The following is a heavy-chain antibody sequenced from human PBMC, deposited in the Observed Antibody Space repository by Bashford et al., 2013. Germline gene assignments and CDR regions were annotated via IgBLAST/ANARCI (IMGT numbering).Heavy chain of an antibody. D-gene: IGHD3-22*01. CDR2: IKGDGSST. Sequence: VRQAPGKGLVWVSRIKGDGSSTIYADFVKGRFTISRDNAKNTLFLQMSSLRAEDTAVYYCAKVLHSDSSGYPYDYWGQGTLVTVSS. V-gene: IGHV3-74*01. CDR3: AKVLHSDSSGYPYDY. J-gene: IGHJ4*02.